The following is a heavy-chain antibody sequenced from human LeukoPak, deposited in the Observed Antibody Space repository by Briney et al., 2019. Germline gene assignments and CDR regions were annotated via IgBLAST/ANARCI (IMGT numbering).Heavy chain of an antibody. D-gene: IGHD5-12*01. CDR1: GFTFSSYG. V-gene: IGHV3-33*06. Sequence: PGGSLRLSCAASGFTFSSYGMHWVRQAPGKGLEWVAVIWYDGSNKYYADSVKGRFTISRDNSKNTLYLQMNSLRAEDTAVYYCAKYEEWLRPGFYWGQGTLVTVSS. CDR3: AKYEEWLRPGFY. J-gene: IGHJ4*02. CDR2: IWYDGSNK.